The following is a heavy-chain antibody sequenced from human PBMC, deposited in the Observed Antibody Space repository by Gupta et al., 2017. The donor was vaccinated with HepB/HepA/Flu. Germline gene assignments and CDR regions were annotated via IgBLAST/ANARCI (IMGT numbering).Heavy chain of an antibody. CDR3: ARDSAVRGIIIFFDK. CDR2: ISSSGNSV. CDR1: GFTLGNYE. V-gene: IGHV3-48*03. D-gene: IGHD3-10*01. Sequence: EVQLVESGGGVVQPGGSLRLSCAASGFTLGNYEMNWVRQAPGKGLEWVAYISSSGNSVYYADSVRGRFTISRDNAKNSLYLQMNSLRAEDTGVYYCARDSAVRGIIIFFDKWGQGALVTVSS. J-gene: IGHJ4*02.